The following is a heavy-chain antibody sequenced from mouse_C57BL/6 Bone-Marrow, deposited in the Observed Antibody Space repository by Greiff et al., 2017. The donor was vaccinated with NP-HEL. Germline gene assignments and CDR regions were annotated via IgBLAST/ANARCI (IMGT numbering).Heavy chain of an antibody. D-gene: IGHD1-3*01. V-gene: IGHV1-81*01. CDR3: ARSLGKWLFR. Sequence: QVQLKESGAELARPGASVKLSCKASGYTFTSYGISWVKQRPGQGLEWIGEIYPRSGNTYYNEKFKGKATLTADKSSSTAYMDLRSLTSEDSAVYVCARSLGKWLFRWGQGTTLTVSS. CDR2: IYPRSGNT. CDR1: GYTFTSYG. J-gene: IGHJ2*01.